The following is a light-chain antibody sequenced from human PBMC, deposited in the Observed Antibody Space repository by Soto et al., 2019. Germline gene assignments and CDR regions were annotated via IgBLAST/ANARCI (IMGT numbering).Light chain of an antibody. Sequence: QSVLTQPASVSGSPGQSITISCTGTSSDVGGYNYVSWFQHHPGKAPKLIIYEVSYRPSGVSNRFSGSKSGDTASLTISGLQAEDEADYYCSSFTKTINRSAFGTGTKVTXL. J-gene: IGLJ1*01. CDR1: SSDVGGYNY. CDR3: SSFTKTINRSA. CDR2: EVS. V-gene: IGLV2-14*01.